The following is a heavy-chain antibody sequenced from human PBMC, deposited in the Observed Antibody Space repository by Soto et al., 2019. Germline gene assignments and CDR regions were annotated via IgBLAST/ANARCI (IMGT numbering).Heavy chain of an antibody. Sequence: PGGSMRLSCAASGFTVSGNYMSWVRQAPGKGLEWVSVIYADGRTYYADSVKGRFTISRDNSKNTLYLQMNSLRAEDTAFYYCARGEPFKHWGQGTQVTVSS. CDR1: GFTVSGNY. D-gene: IGHD1-1*01. J-gene: IGHJ4*02. CDR2: IYADGRT. CDR3: ARGEPFKH. V-gene: IGHV3-53*01.